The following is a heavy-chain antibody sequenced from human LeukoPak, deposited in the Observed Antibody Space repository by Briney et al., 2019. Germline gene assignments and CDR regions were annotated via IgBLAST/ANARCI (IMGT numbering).Heavy chain of an antibody. D-gene: IGHD3-3*01. CDR1: GFTFSSYS. Sequence: PGGSLRLSCAASGFTFSSYSMNWVRQAPGKGLEWVSSISTSSIYIYYADSVKGRFTISRGNAKNSLYLQMNSLRAEDTAVYYCARVVGNWYYDFWSGYRGYYMDVWGKGTTVTVSS. CDR3: ARVVGNWYYDFWSGYRGYYMDV. J-gene: IGHJ6*03. V-gene: IGHV3-21*01. CDR2: ISTSSIYI.